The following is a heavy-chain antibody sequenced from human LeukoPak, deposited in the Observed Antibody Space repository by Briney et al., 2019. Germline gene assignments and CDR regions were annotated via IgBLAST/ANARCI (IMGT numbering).Heavy chain of an antibody. Sequence: ASVKVSCKASGYTFTGYYMHWVRQAPGQGLEWMGRINPNSGGTNYAQKFQGRVTMTRDTSISTAYMELSGLRSDDTAVYYCAASLPNIVVVPATKGPFVYWGQGTLVTVSS. D-gene: IGHD2-2*01. CDR1: GYTFTGYY. J-gene: IGHJ4*02. V-gene: IGHV1-2*06. CDR3: AASLPNIVVVPATKGPFVY. CDR2: INPNSGGT.